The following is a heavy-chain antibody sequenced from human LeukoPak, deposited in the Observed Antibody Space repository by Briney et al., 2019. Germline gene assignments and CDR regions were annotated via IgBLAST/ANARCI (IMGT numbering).Heavy chain of an antibody. V-gene: IGHV4-61*01. D-gene: IGHD3-10*01. Sequence: PSETLSLTCTVSGGSVSSGSYYWSWIRQPPGKGLEWIGYIYYSGSTNYNPSLKSRVTISVDTSKNQFSLKLSSVTAADTAVYYCARDLLLWFGESDYYYYYGMDVWGQGTTVTVSS. CDR2: IYYSGST. CDR1: GGSVSSGSYY. CDR3: ARDLLLWFGESDYYYYYGMDV. J-gene: IGHJ6*02.